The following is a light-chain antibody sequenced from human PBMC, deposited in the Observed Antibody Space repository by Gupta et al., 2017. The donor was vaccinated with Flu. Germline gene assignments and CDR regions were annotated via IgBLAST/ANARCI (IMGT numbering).Light chain of an antibody. Sequence: SPSTLSASVGDRVTITCRASQSISTWLAWYQQKPGKAPKLLIYKASSLESGVPSRFSGSGSGTEFTLTISSLQPDDFATYYCQQYYSYWSFGQGTKLEIK. J-gene: IGKJ1*01. CDR3: QQYYSYWS. CDR2: KAS. CDR1: QSISTW. V-gene: IGKV1-5*03.